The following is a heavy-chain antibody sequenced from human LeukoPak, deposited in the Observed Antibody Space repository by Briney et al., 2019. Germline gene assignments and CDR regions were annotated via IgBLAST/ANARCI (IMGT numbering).Heavy chain of an antibody. CDR3: ARPGSYGLQDYYYGMDV. V-gene: IGHV1-69*04. CDR1: GGTFSSYA. D-gene: IGHD3-10*01. Sequence: SVKVSCKASGGTFSSYAISWVRQAPAQGLEWMGRIIPILGIANYAQKFQGRVTITADKSTSTAYMELSSLRSEDTAVYYCARPGSYGLQDYYYGMDVWGQGTTVTVSS. J-gene: IGHJ6*02. CDR2: IIPILGIA.